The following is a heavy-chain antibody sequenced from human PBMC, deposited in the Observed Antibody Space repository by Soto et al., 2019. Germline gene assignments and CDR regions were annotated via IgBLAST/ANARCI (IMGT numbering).Heavy chain of an antibody. D-gene: IGHD2-15*01. CDR3: AREGSRKFDY. Sequence: SETLSLTCAVYCGSFSGYYWSWIRQPPGKGLEWIGEINHSGSTNYNPSLKSRVTISVDTSKNQFSLKLSSVTAADTAVYYCAREGSRKFDYWGQGTLVTVSS. CDR1: CGSFSGYY. J-gene: IGHJ4*02. CDR2: INHSGST. V-gene: IGHV4-34*01.